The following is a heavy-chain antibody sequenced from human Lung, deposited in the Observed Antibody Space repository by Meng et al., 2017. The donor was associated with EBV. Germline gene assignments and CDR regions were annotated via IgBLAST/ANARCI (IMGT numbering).Heavy chain of an antibody. Sequence: QVQLVQSGAEVKKPGASVKVSCKASGYTFTGYCMHWVRQAPGQGLEWMGRINPNSGGTNYAQKFQGRVTMTRDTSISTAYMELSRLRSDDTAVYYCAHQAVAGTRGWFDPWGQGTLVTVSS. J-gene: IGHJ5*02. V-gene: IGHV1-2*06. D-gene: IGHD6-19*01. CDR3: AHQAVAGTRGWFDP. CDR1: GYTFTGYC. CDR2: INPNSGGT.